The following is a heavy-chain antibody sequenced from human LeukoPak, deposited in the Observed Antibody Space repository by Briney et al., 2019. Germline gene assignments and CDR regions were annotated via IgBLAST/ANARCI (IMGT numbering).Heavy chain of an antibody. CDR3: ARGVTDDYDFLNWSDP. J-gene: IGHJ5*02. CDR1: GGSFSGYY. Sequence: SETLSLTCAVYGGSFSGYYWSWIRQPPGKGLEWIGEINHSGSTNYNPSLKSRVTISVDTSKNQFSLKLSSVTAADTAVYYCARGVTDDYDFLNWSDPWGQGTLVTVSS. D-gene: IGHD3-3*01. V-gene: IGHV4-34*01. CDR2: INHSGST.